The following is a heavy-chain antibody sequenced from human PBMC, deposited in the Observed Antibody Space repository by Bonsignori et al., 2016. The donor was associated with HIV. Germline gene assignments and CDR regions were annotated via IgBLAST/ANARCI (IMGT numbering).Heavy chain of an antibody. V-gene: IGHV1-18*01. J-gene: IGHJ4*02. D-gene: IGHD3-22*01. CDR2: ISPYIGDT. CDR3: ARWPYYYETSGAPPKY. Sequence: WVRQAPGQGLEWMGWISPYIGDTYYTQNVQDRVTMTTDTSTSTAYIELRSLTSDDTAVYYCARWPYYYETSGAPPKYWGQGTLVTVSS.